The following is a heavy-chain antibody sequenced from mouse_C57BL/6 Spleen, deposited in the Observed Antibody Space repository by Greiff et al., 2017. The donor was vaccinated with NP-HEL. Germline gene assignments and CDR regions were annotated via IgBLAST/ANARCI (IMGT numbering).Heavy chain of an antibody. CDR2: IHPNSGST. D-gene: IGHD2-5*01. Sequence: QVQLQQPGAELVKPGASVKLSCKASGYTFTSYWMHWVKQRPGQGLEWIGMIHPNSGSTNYNEKFKSKATLTVDKSSSTAYMQLSSLTSEDSAVYYCARYSNYRAWFAYWGQGTLVTVSA. V-gene: IGHV1-64*01. J-gene: IGHJ3*01. CDR3: ARYSNYRAWFAY. CDR1: GYTFTSYW.